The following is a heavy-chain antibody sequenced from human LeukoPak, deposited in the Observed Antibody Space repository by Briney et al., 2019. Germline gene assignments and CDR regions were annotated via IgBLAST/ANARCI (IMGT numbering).Heavy chain of an antibody. J-gene: IGHJ3*02. CDR3: ARDADEYCSSTTCRGGSFDI. D-gene: IGHD2-2*01. CDR2: IWYDGSNK. Sequence: GGSLRLSCAASGFTFSSYGMHWVRQAPGKGLEWVAVIWYDGSNKYYADSVKGRFTISRDNSKNTLYLQMNSLRAEDTSVYYCARDADEYCSSTTCRGGSFDIWGQGTMVTVSS. V-gene: IGHV3-33*01. CDR1: GFTFSSYG.